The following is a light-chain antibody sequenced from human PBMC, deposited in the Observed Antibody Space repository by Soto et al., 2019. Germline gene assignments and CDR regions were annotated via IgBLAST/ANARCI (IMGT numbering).Light chain of an antibody. CDR3: QQLFIYPPT. CDR1: QSVSSSY. V-gene: IGKV3-20*01. J-gene: IGKJ3*01. CDR2: GAS. Sequence: EIVLTQSPGTLSLSPGERATLSCRASQSVSSSYLAWYQQKPGQAPRLLIYGASSRATGIPDRFSGSGSGTDFTLTIDSLQSEDFATYYCQQLFIYPPTFGPGTKVDIK.